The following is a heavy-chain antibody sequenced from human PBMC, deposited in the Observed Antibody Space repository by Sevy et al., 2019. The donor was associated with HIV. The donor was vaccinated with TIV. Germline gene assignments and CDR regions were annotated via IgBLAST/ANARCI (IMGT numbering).Heavy chain of an antibody. D-gene: IGHD2-2*01. V-gene: IGHV3-15*01. Sequence: GGCLRLSCAASGFTFSNAWMSWVRQAPGKGLEWVGRIKSKTDGGTTDYAAPVKGRFTISRDDSKNTLYLQMNSLKTEDTAVYYCTTDFSGIDIVVVPAAMPYYYYCMDVWGQGTTVTVSS. CDR1: GFTFSNAW. J-gene: IGHJ6*02. CDR3: TTDFSGIDIVVVPAAMPYYYYCMDV. CDR2: IKSKTDGGTT.